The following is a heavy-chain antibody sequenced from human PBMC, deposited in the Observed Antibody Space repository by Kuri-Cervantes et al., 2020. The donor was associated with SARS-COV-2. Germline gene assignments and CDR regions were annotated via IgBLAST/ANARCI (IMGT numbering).Heavy chain of an antibody. J-gene: IGHJ4*02. CDR3: ARDLRLGKSLDY. CDR2: ITWDGGST. Sequence: GGSLRLSCAASGFTLDDYGMYWVRQAPGKGLEWVSCITWDGGSTFYADSVKGRFTMSRDNAKNSLYLQMSSLRAEDTAVYYCARDLRLGKSLDYWGQGTLVTVSS. V-gene: IGHV3-43D*03. D-gene: IGHD7-27*01. CDR1: GFTLDDYG.